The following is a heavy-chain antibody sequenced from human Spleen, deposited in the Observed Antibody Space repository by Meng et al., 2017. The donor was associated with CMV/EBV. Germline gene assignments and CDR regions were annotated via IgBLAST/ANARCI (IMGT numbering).Heavy chain of an antibody. CDR2: IYPGDSDT. CDR1: GSTFPSSW. J-gene: IGHJ5*02. CDR3: ARVSSPRYNWFDP. D-gene: IGHD2/OR15-2a*01. V-gene: IGHV5-51*01. Sequence: GSGSTFPSSWIAWVRQMPGKGLEWMGIIYPGDSDTRYSPSFQGQVTISVDKSISTAYLQWSSLRASDTAMYYCARVSSPRYNWFDPWGQGTLVTVSS.